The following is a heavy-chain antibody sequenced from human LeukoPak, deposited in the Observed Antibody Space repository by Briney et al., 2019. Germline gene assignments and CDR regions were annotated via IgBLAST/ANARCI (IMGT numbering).Heavy chain of an antibody. CDR1: GGSISSSSYS. V-gene: IGHV4-39*07. J-gene: IGHJ6*03. Sequence: SETLSLTCTVSGGSISSSSYSWGWIRQPPGKGLEWIGSIYYSGSTYYNPSLKSRVTISVDTSKNQFSLKLSSVTAADTAVYYCARSFTYYYYYMDVWGKGTTVTVSS. CDR3: ARSFTYYYYYMDV. CDR2: IYYSGST.